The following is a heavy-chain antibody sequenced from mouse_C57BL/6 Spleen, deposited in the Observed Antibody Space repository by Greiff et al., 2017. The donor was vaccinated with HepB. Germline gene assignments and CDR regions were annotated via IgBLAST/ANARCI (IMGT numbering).Heavy chain of an antibody. CDR2: ISSGSSTI. D-gene: IGHD2-1*01. V-gene: IGHV5-17*01. Sequence: EVQVVESGGGLVKPGGSLKLSCAASGFTFSDYGMHWVRQAPEKGLEWVAYISSGSSTIYYADTVKGRFTISRDNAKNTLFLQMTSLRSEDTAMYYCARTGGNYPYWYFDVWGTGTTVTVSS. CDR3: ARTGGNYPYWYFDV. J-gene: IGHJ1*03. CDR1: GFTFSDYG.